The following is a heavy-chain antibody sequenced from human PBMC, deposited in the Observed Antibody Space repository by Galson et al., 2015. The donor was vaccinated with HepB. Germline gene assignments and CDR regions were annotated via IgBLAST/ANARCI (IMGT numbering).Heavy chain of an antibody. V-gene: IGHV3-49*03. CDR1: GLTFGDYA. Sequence: SLRLSCAASGLTFGDYAVNWFRQAPGKGLEWVSFIRSRIYAGTTEYAASVKGRFTIARDDSKSIAYLQMNSLKTEDTAVYYCTRVGLTFGGLMVPDSVDHWGQGTMVTVSS. D-gene: IGHD3-16*02. CDR2: IRSRIYAGTT. J-gene: IGHJ4*02. CDR3: TRVGLTFGGLMVPDSVDH.